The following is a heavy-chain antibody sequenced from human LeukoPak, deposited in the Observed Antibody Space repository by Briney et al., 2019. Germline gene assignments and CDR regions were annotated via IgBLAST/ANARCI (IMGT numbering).Heavy chain of an antibody. CDR3: ARAGYCSGGSCYGLDY. CDR1: GFTFSSYG. J-gene: IGHJ4*02. D-gene: IGHD2-15*01. Sequence: PGASLRLSCAASGFTFSSYGMHWVRQAPGRGLEWVALIWYDGSNEYYADSVKGRFTISRDNSKNTLYLQMDSLRAEDTAVYYCARAGYCSGGSCYGLDYWGQGTLVTVSS. V-gene: IGHV3-33*01. CDR2: IWYDGSNE.